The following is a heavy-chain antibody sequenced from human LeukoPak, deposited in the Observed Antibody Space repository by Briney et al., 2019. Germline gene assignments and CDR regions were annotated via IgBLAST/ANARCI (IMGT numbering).Heavy chain of an antibody. CDR2: ISGSGGTT. CDR1: GFTFSSYA. CDR3: EKGNSGSYFVYFDY. J-gene: IGHJ4*02. Sequence: GGSLRLSCAASGFTFSSYAMSWFRQAPGKGLEWVASISGSGGTTYYADSVQGRFTISRDTPKKTLYLQMNSLRADDKAVYYCEKGNSGSYFVYFDYWGQGTLVTASP. D-gene: IGHD1-26*01. V-gene: IGHV3-23*01.